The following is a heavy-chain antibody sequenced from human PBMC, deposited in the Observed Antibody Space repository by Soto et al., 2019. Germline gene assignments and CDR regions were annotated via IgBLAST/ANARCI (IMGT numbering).Heavy chain of an antibody. CDR2: IKSKTDGGTT. J-gene: IGHJ4*02. Sequence: PGGSLRLSCAASGFTFSNAWMSWVRQAPGKGLEWVGRIKSKTDGGTTDYAAPVKGRFTISRDDSKNTLYLQMNSLKTEDTAVYYCTTAPVAGTTLADYWGQGTLVTVSS. V-gene: IGHV3-15*01. D-gene: IGHD6-19*01. CDR3: TTAPVAGTTLADY. CDR1: GFTFSNAW.